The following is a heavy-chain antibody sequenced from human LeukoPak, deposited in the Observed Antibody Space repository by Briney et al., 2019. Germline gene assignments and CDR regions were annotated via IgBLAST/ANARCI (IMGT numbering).Heavy chain of an antibody. J-gene: IGHJ4*02. D-gene: IGHD5-18*01. V-gene: IGHV4-34*01. CDR2: INHSGST. CDR3: ARARDRGGRRGYSYGRGIFDY. CDR1: GGSFSGYY. Sequence: SETLSLTCAVYGGSFSGYYWSWIRQPPGKGLEWIGEINHSGSTNYNPSLKSRATISVDTSKNQSSLKLSSVPAADTAVYYCARARDRGGRRGYSYGRGIFDYWGQGTLVAVSS.